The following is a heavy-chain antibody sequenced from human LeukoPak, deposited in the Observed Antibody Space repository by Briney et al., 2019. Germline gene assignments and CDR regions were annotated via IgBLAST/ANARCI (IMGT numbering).Heavy chain of an antibody. Sequence: ASVKLTRKSSGYTFTRYYIHWERQPPGQGLEWMGIIKPSDGSTSYAQKFQGRVTMTRDTSTSTVYMDLSSLRSEDTAVYYCAREPNAFDIWGQGTMVTVSS. CDR2: IKPSDGST. CDR3: AREPNAFDI. V-gene: IGHV1-46*01. CDR1: GYTFTRYY. J-gene: IGHJ3*02.